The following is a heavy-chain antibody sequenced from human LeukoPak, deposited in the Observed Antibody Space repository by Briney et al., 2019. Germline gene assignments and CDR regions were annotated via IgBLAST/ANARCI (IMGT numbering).Heavy chain of an antibody. Sequence: KPSETLSLTCAVYGGSFSGYYWSWIRQPPGKGLEWIGEINHSGSTNYNPSLKSRVTISVHTSKNQSSLKLSSVTAADTAVYYCANSSGGHWGQGTLVTVSS. CDR2: INHSGST. J-gene: IGHJ4*02. CDR3: ANSSGGH. CDR1: GGSFSGYY. V-gene: IGHV4-34*01. D-gene: IGHD3-16*01.